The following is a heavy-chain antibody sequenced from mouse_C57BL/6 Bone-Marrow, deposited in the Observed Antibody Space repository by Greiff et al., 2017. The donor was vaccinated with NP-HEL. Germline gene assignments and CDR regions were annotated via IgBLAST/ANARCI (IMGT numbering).Heavy chain of an antibody. CDR1: GYTFTSYW. J-gene: IGHJ2*01. CDR2: IDPSDSYT. Sequence: VQLQQPGAELVKPGASVKLSCKASGYTFTSYWMQWVKQRPGQGLEWIGEIDPSDSYTNYNQKFKGKATFTVDTSSSPAYMQLSSLTSEDSAFYYCARDFDYWGQGTTLTVSS. CDR3: ARDFDY. V-gene: IGHV1-50*01.